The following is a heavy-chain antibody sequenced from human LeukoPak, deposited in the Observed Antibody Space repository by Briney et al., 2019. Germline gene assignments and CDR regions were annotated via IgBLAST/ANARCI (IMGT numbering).Heavy chain of an antibody. CDR1: GFTFNIDS. Sequence: AGGSLRLSCAASGFTFNIDSMHWVRQAPGKGLEWVAVISYDGSNKYYADSVKGRFTISRDNSKNTLYLQMNSLRAEDTAVYYCAKVGRKGLSYSSSDRGAFDIWGQGTMVTVSS. J-gene: IGHJ3*02. V-gene: IGHV3-30-3*01. CDR3: AKVGRKGLSYSSSDRGAFDI. D-gene: IGHD6-13*01. CDR2: ISYDGSNK.